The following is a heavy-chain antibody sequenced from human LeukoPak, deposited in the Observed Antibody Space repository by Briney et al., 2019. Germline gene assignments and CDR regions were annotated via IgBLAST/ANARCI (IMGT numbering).Heavy chain of an antibody. CDR2: INHSGST. CDR1: GGSFSGYY. D-gene: IGHD1-26*01. CDR3: ASLSIVGAGWFDP. Sequence: SETLSLTCAVYGGSFSGYYWSWIRQPPGKGLEWIGEINHSGSTNYNPSLKSRVTISVDTSKNQFSLKLSSVTAADTAVYYCASLSIVGAGWFDPWGQGTLVTVSS. V-gene: IGHV4-34*01. J-gene: IGHJ5*02.